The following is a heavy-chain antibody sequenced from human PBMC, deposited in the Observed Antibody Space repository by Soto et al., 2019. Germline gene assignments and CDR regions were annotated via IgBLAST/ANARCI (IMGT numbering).Heavy chain of an antibody. V-gene: IGHV1-3*01. CDR3: ARATLIVGANLPPY. Sequence: QVQLVQSGAEVKKPGASVKVSCKASGYTFTSYAMHWLRQAPGQRLEWMGWINAGNGNTKYSQKFQGRVTITRDTSASTAYMELSSLGSEDTAVYYCARATLIVGANLPPYWGQGTLVTVSS. CDR2: INAGNGNT. CDR1: GYTFTSYA. D-gene: IGHD1-26*01. J-gene: IGHJ4*02.